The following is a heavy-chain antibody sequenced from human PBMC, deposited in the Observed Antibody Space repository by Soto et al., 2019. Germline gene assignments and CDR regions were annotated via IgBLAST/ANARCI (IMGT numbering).Heavy chain of an antibody. D-gene: IGHD4-4*01. CDR2: IRSKAYGETT. CDR3: SRNSDYAFVQAADFEY. Sequence: PGGSLRLSCITSGFIFGDYSMSWFRQAPGKGLEWVACIRSKAYGETTEYAASVKGRFTISRDDSKDIAYLQVNSLKTEDTAVYYCSRNSDYAFVQAADFEYWGQGTPVTLSS. CDR1: GFIFGDYS. J-gene: IGHJ4*02. V-gene: IGHV3-49*03.